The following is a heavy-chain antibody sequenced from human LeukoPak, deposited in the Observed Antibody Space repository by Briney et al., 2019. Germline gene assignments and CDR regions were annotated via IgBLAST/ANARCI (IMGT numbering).Heavy chain of an antibody. CDR2: ISWNSGSI. Sequence: GGSLRLSCAASGFTFDDYAMHWVRQAPGKGLEWVSGISWNSGSIGYADSVKGRFTISRDNAKNSLYLQMNSLRAEDTALYYCAKGPTYYYDSTTEYYFDYWGQGTLVTVSS. CDR3: AKGPTYYYDSTTEYYFDY. D-gene: IGHD3-22*01. CDR1: GFTFDDYA. V-gene: IGHV3-9*01. J-gene: IGHJ4*02.